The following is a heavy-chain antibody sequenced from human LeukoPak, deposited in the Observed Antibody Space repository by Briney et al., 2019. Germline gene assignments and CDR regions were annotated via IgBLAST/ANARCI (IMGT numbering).Heavy chain of an antibody. V-gene: IGHV1-2*06. Sequence: ASVKVSCKASGYTFTGYYMHWVRQAPGQGLEWMGRINPNSGGKNYAQKFQGRVTITRDTAISTAYMELSRLRSDDTAVYYCAREVAYCGGDCYPQSYYYYMDVWGKGTTVTVSS. CDR2: INPNSGGK. J-gene: IGHJ6*03. CDR3: AREVAYCGGDCYPQSYYYYMDV. D-gene: IGHD2-21*02. CDR1: GYTFTGYY.